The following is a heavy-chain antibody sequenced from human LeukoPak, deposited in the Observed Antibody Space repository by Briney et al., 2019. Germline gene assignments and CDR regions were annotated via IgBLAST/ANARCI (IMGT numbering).Heavy chain of an antibody. D-gene: IGHD6-19*01. V-gene: IGHV3-21*01. CDR3: ARGGIAVAVFAFDI. CDR2: ISSTGSYT. J-gene: IGHJ3*02. Sequence: GGSLRLSCAASGFTFSSYAMIWVRQAPGKGLEWVSSISSTGSYTYYADSVKGRFTISRDNAKNSPYVQMNSLRAEDTAVYYCARGGIAVAVFAFDIWGQGTMVTVSS. CDR1: GFTFSSYA.